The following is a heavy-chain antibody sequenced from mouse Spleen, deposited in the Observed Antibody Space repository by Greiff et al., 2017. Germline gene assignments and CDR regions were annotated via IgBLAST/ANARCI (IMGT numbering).Heavy chain of an antibody. J-gene: IGHJ2*01. Sequence: EVQVVESGGGLVQPGGSRKLSCAASGFTFSSFGMHWVRQAPEKGLEWVAYISSGSSTIYYADTVKGRFTISRDNPKNTLFLQMTSLRSEDTAMYYCARRDRYGFDFWGQGTTLTVSS. CDR1: GFTFSSFG. D-gene: IGHD2-14*01. V-gene: IGHV5-17*02. CDR3: ARRDRYGFDF. CDR2: ISSGSSTI.